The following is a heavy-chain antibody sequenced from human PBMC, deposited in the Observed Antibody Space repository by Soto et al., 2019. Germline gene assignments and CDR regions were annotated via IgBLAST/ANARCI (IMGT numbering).Heavy chain of an antibody. D-gene: IGHD4-17*01. CDR2: FYYSQST. V-gene: IGHV4-39*01. CDR1: GGSISSGDYY. CDR3: ARRSTVTYDY. J-gene: IGHJ4*02. Sequence: SETLSLTCTVSGGSISSGDYYWGWIRQPPGKGLEWIGSFYYSQSTYFNPSLKSRVTISVETSKNQYSLKLSAVTAADTAVYYCARRSTVTYDYWGQGILVTVSS.